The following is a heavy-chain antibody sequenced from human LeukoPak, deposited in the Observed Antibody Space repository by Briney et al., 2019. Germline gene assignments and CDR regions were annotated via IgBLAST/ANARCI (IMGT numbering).Heavy chain of an antibody. Sequence: GGSLRFSCAASGFTFSSYGMHWVRRAPGKGLEWVAFIRYDGSNKYYADSVKGRFTISRDNSKNTLYLQMNSLRAEDTAVYYCAKDQGWLSFFDYWGQGTLVTVSS. CDR2: IRYDGSNK. V-gene: IGHV3-30*02. J-gene: IGHJ4*02. CDR1: GFTFSSYG. CDR3: AKDQGWLSFFDY. D-gene: IGHD3-22*01.